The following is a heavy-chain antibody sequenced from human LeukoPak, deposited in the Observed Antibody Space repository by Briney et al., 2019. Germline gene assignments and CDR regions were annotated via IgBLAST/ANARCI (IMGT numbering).Heavy chain of an antibody. CDR3: AKGRGLQALDY. V-gene: IGHV3-30*18. D-gene: IGHD5-24*01. J-gene: IGHJ4*02. CDR1: GFTFSSYG. Sequence: GRSLRLSCAASGFTFSSYGMHWVRQAPGKGLEWVAVISYGGSNKYYADSVKGRFTISRDNSKNTLYLQMNSLRAEDTAVYYCAKGRGLQALDYWGQGTLVTVSS. CDR2: ISYGGSNK.